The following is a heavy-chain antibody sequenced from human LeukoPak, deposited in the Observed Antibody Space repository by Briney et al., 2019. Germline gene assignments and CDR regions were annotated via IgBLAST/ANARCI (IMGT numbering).Heavy chain of an antibody. V-gene: IGHV4-59*11. CDR3: ARRYCSGGSCSRLYNWFDP. CDR2: IYYSGST. CDR1: GGSISSHY. Sequence: SETLSLTCTVSGGSISSHYWSWIRQPPGKGLEWIGYIYYSGSTNYNPSLKSRVTISVDTSKNQFPLKLSSVTAADTAVYYCARRYCSGGSCSRLYNWFDPWGQGTLVTVSS. J-gene: IGHJ5*02. D-gene: IGHD2-15*01.